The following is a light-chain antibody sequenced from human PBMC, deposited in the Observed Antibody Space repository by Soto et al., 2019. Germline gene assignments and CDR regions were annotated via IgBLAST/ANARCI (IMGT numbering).Light chain of an antibody. CDR3: QQYGSSPKT. V-gene: IGKV3-20*01. CDR2: AAS. J-gene: IGKJ1*01. CDR1: QSVSSN. Sequence: EIVISQSPATLSVSPGERATLSCRASQSVSSNLAWYQQKPGQAPRLLIYAASNRASGIPDRFSGSGSGTDFTLTISRLEPEDFAVYYCQQYGSSPKTFGQGTKVDIK.